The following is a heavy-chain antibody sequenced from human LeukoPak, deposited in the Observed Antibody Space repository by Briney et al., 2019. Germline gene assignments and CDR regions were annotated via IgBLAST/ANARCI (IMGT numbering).Heavy chain of an antibody. Sequence: QSGGSLRLSCAASGLTFSGSALRWVRQASGKGLEWVGRIRSTANGYATAYAASVKGRFTISRDDSKNTAYLQMDSLKTEDTAVYYCTGNYYGSGSYADFDYWGQGTLVTVSS. CDR2: IRSTANGYAT. CDR3: TGNYYGSGSYADFDY. J-gene: IGHJ4*02. D-gene: IGHD3-10*01. V-gene: IGHV3-73*01. CDR1: GLTFSGSA.